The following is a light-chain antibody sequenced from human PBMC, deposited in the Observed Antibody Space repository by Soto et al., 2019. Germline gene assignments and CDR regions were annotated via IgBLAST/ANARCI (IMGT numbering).Light chain of an antibody. Sequence: QSVLTQPPSVSGAPGQRVTISCTGSISNIGAGYDVHWYQQVPGTAPKLLIYATNNRPSGVPDRFSGSKSGTSASLAISGIQAEDEADYYCQSYDSSLSGVIFGGGTQLTVL. V-gene: IGLV1-40*01. CDR1: ISNIGAGYD. CDR3: QSYDSSLSGVI. J-gene: IGLJ7*01. CDR2: ATN.